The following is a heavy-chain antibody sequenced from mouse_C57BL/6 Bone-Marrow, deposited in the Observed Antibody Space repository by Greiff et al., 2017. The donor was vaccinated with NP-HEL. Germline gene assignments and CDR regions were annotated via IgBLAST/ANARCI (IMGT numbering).Heavy chain of an antibody. Sequence: QVQLQQPGAELVKPGASVKMSCKASGYTFTSYWITWVKQSPGQGLEWIGDIYPGSGSTNYNEKFKSKATLTVDTSSSTAYMQLSSLTSEDSAVYYCARYCADCYGSGLDYWGQGTTLTVSS. D-gene: IGHD1-1*01. CDR3: ARYCADCYGSGLDY. V-gene: IGHV1-55*01. J-gene: IGHJ2*01. CDR1: GYTFTSYW. CDR2: IYPGSGST.